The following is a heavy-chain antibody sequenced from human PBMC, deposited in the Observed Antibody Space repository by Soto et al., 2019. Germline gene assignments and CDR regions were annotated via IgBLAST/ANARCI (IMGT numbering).Heavy chain of an antibody. D-gene: IGHD3-16*01. V-gene: IGHV1-18*01. CDR2: ISAYNGNT. CDR1: GYTFTNFG. CDR3: ARGGTPIDY. Sequence: QVQLVQSGAEVKKPGASVKVSCKASGYTFTNFGISWVRQAPGQGLEWMGWISAYNGNTNYAQNFPGTLTITTDTSTSTAYMELRSLRSDATAVYSCARGGTPIDYWRQGTLVTVSS. J-gene: IGHJ4*02.